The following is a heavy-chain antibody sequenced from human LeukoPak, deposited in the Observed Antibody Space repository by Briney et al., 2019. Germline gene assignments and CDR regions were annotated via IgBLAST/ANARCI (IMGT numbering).Heavy chain of an antibody. CDR2: MKQDGREK. Sequence: GGSLRLACAASGFTFSSYWMSWVRQAPGKGLEWVANMKQDGREKWYVDSVKGRFSISRDNAKNSLYLQMNSLRAEDTAVYYCARGAGVFDYWAREPWSPSPQ. CDR1: GFTFSSYW. V-gene: IGHV3-7*01. CDR3: ARGAGVFDY. D-gene: IGHD3-10*01. J-gene: IGHJ4*02.